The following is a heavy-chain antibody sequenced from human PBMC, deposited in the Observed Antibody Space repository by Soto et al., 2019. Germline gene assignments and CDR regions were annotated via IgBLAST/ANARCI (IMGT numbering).Heavy chain of an antibody. V-gene: IGHV4-39*01. CDR3: ARQNYAASYYFDY. J-gene: IGHJ4*02. CDR1: GGSISSSSYN. D-gene: IGHD1-7*01. Sequence: SETLSLTCTVSGGSISSSSYNWGWIRQPPGKGLEWIGSIYYSGSTYYNPSLKSRVTISVDTSKNQFSLKLSSVTAADTAVYYCARQNYAASYYFDYWGQGTLVTVSS. CDR2: IYYSGST.